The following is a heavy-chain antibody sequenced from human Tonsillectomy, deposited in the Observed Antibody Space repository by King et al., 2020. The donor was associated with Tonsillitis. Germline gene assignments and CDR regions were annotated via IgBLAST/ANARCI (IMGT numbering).Heavy chain of an antibody. CDR3: ARHDGGSGWTEYFQQ. CDR2: IHYSGST. V-gene: IGHV4-59*08. Sequence: QLQESGPGLVKPSETLSLTCTVSGGSIRSYYWSWIRQPPGKGLEWIGYIHYSGSTNYNPSLKSRVTISVDTSKSQFSLKLSSVTAADTAVYYCARHDGGSGWTEYFQQWGQGTLVTVSS. J-gene: IGHJ1*01. CDR1: GGSIRSYY. D-gene: IGHD1-26*01.